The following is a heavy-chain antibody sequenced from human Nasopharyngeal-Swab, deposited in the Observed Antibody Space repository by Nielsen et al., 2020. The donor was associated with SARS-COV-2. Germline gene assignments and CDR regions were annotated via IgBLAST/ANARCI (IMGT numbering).Heavy chain of an antibody. CDR3: ARVRYSSGWSLDY. J-gene: IGHJ4*02. CDR2: ISSSSSTI. D-gene: IGHD6-19*01. V-gene: IGHV3-48*02. Sequence: WIRQPPGKRLEWVSYISSSSSTIYYADSVKGRFTISRDNAKNSLYLQMNSLRDEDTAVYYCARVRYSSGWSLDYWGQGTLVTVSS.